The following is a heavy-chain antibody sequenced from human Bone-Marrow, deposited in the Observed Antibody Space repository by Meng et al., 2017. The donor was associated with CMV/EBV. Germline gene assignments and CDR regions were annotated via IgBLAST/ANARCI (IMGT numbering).Heavy chain of an antibody. CDR3: ARQYDGFDPYYFDY. CDR2: ISSGGGNI. D-gene: IGHD5-12*01. V-gene: IGHV3-11*04. J-gene: IGHJ4*01. CDR1: GFIFSDHY. Sequence: GESLKISCAASGFIFSDHYMTWIRQAPGKGLQWVAYISSGGGNIYYADSVEGRFTISRDNAKKSLYLQMNNLRAEDTALYFCARQYDGFDPYYFDYWGHGTLVTVSS.